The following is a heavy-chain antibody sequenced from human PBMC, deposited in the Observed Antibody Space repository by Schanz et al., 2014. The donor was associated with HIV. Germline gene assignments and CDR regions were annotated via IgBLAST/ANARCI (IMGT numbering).Heavy chain of an antibody. Sequence: QVQLVESGGGVVQPGRSLRLSCAASGFTFSYYGMHWVRQAPGKGLEWVAVIWYDGTNIEYADSVKGRFTVSRDNSKNMLYLQMNSLRAEDTAVYYCAREYYSRNWNWFDPWGQGTLVTVSP. J-gene: IGHJ5*02. CDR1: GFTFSYYG. D-gene: IGHD6-13*01. CDR2: IWYDGTNI. V-gene: IGHV3-33*01. CDR3: AREYYSRNWNWFDP.